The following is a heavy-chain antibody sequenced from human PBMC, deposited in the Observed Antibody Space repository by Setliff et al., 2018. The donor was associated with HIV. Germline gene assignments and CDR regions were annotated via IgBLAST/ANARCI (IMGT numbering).Heavy chain of an antibody. D-gene: IGHD3-22*01. J-gene: IGHJ4*02. V-gene: IGHV4-30-4*08. CDR1: GGSISSDDFY. Sequence: SETLSLTCTVSGGSISSDDFYWNWIRQPPGKGLEWIGYITYSGSAYYNPSLKSRVTISIDTSNNQISLRLSSVTAADTAMYYCASIGHYYDSSGYSEPYYFDYWGQGTLVTVSS. CDR2: ITYSGSA. CDR3: ASIGHYYDSSGYSEPYYFDY.